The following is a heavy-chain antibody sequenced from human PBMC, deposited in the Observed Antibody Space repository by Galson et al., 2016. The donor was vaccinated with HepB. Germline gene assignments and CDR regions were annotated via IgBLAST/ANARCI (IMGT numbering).Heavy chain of an antibody. CDR3: AKEDNIAGATTINN. CDR1: GFTFSSYW. D-gene: IGHD1-26*01. Sequence: SLRLSCAASGFTFSSYWMHWVRQAPGKGLEWVSSIGSRGDDTYYADSVKGRFTVSRDNLKNTLYLQMNSLRADDTAVYYCAKEDNIAGATTINNWGQGTLVTVSS. V-gene: IGHV3-23*01. J-gene: IGHJ4*02. CDR2: IGSRGDDT.